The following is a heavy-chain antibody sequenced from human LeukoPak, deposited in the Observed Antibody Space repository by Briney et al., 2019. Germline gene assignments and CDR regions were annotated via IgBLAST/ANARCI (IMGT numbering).Heavy chain of an antibody. Sequence: GGSLRLSCAVSGFTFTNAWMSWVRQAPGKGLEWVANIKQDGSEKYYVDSVKGRFTISRDNAKNSLYLQMNSLRAEDTAVYYCARDGGGVRGVISPVDYWGQGTLVTVSS. CDR2: IKQDGSEK. CDR1: GFTFTNAW. J-gene: IGHJ4*02. CDR3: ARDGGGVRGVISPVDY. V-gene: IGHV3-7*01. D-gene: IGHD3-10*01.